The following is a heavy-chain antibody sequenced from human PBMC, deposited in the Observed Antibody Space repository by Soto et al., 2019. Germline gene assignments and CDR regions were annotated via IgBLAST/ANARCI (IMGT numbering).Heavy chain of an antibody. V-gene: IGHV4-34*01. CDR2: INHSGST. CDR1: GGSFSGYY. CDR3: ARECGGSCYSYYYGMDV. D-gene: IGHD2-15*01. Sequence: PSETLSLTCAVYGGSFSGYYWSWIRQPPGKGLEWIGEINHSGSTNYNPSLKSRVTISVDTSKNQFSLKLSSVTAADTAVYYCARECGGSCYSYYYGMDVWGQGTTVTVSS. J-gene: IGHJ6*02.